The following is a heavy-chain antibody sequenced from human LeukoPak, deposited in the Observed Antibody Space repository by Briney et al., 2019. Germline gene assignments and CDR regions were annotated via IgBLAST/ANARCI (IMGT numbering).Heavy chain of an antibody. D-gene: IGHD3-16*02. CDR2: MNPNSGNT. J-gene: IGHJ4*02. V-gene: IGHV1-8*02. Sequence: ASVRVSCKASGYTFTGYYMHWVRQATGQGLEWMGWMNPNSGNTGYAQKFQGRVTMTRNTSISTAYMELSSLRSEDTAVYYCASGGPGGGSYRIDYWGQGTLVTVSS. CDR1: GYTFTGYY. CDR3: ASGGPGGGSYRIDY.